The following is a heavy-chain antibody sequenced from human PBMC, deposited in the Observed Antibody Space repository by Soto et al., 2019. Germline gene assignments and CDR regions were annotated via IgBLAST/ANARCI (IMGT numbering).Heavy chain of an antibody. J-gene: IGHJ4*02. CDR3: AKVWGYYDGSPIRGYLDY. D-gene: IGHD3-22*01. Sequence: EVHLLESGGGLVQPGGSLRLSCVASGFSFSFYAMSWVRQAPGKGLEWVSAISGTDGNTYYADSVKGRFTISRDNSKNTLWLQMGSLKVEDTATYFCAKVWGYYDGSPIRGYLDYCGQGTLVTVSS. CDR2: ISGTDGNT. V-gene: IGHV3-23*01. CDR1: GFSFSFYA.